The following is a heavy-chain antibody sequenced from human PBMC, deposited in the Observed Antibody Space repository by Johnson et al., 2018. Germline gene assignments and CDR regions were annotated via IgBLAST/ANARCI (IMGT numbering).Heavy chain of an antibody. CDR3: ARVGDYVGGSYPGGMDV. CDR1: GFTFSSYW. V-gene: IGHV3-7*01. CDR2: IKQDGSET. Sequence: EVQLVESGGGLVQPGGSLRLSCAASGFTFSSYWMSWVRQAPGKGLEWVANIKQDGSETYYVDSVKGRFTISRDNAKNSLYRQRNRLGAEETAGDYCARVGDYVGGSYPGGMDVWGQGTTVTVSS. D-gene: IGHD3-16*02. J-gene: IGHJ6*02.